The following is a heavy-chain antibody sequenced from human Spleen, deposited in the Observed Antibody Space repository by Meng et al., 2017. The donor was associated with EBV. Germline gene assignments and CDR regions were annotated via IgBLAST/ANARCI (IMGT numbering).Heavy chain of an antibody. CDR2: IHTATGNP. J-gene: IGHJ4*02. CDR1: GFTFNKHG. V-gene: IGHV7-4-1*02. Sequence: QVQLVQSGSELKNPGASVKISCKTSGFTFNKHGINWVRQVPGQGPEWMGWIHTATGNPTYAQGFTGRFVFSLDTSVHTAYLQITSLKAEDTAVYYCARGTGTGWYDYWGQGTLVTVSS. D-gene: IGHD1-7*01. CDR3: ARGTGTGWYDY.